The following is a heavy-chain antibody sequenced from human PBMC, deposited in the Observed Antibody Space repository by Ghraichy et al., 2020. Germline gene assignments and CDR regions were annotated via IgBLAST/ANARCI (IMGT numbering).Heavy chain of an antibody. CDR2: IRSKAYGGAT. CDR1: GFTFGDYA. D-gene: IGHD6-6*01. CDR3: TRGWSIAATSFAFDI. Sequence: GGSLRLSCTASGFTFGDYAMSWFRQAPGKGLEWVGFIRSKAYGGATEYAASVKGRFTISRDDSKSIAYLQMNSLKTEDTAVYYCTRGWSIAATSFAFDIWGQGTMVTVSS. J-gene: IGHJ3*02. V-gene: IGHV3-49*03.